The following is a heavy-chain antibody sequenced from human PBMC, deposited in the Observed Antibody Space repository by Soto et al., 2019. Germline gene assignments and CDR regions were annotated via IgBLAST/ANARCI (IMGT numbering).Heavy chain of an antibody. J-gene: IGHJ6*02. CDR1: GFTFSSYA. CDR3: ARDYCGGDCRDYGMDV. V-gene: IGHV3-30-3*01. CDR2: ISYDGSNK. Sequence: GGSLRLSFAASGFTFSSYAMHWVRQAPGKGLEWVAVISYDGSNKYYADSVKGRFTISRDNSKNTLYLQMNSLRAEDTAVYYCARDYCGGDCRDYGMDVWGQGTTVTVSS. D-gene: IGHD2-21*02.